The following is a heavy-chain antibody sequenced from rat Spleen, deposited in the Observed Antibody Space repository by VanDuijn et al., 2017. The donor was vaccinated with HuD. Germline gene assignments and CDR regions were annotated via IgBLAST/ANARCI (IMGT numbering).Heavy chain of an antibody. V-gene: IGHV5-20*01. J-gene: IGHJ3*01. CDR3: ARHGYTTDYLNWFAY. D-gene: IGHD1-6*01. CDR2: ISYDGGST. Sequence: EVQLAESGGGLVQPGRSLKLSCAASGFTFSDYYMAWVRQAPTKGLEWVASISYDGGSTYYRDSVQGRFTVSRDNAKSSLYLRLDSLRSEDTATYYCARHGYTTDYLNWFAYWGQGTLVTVSS. CDR1: GFTFSDYY.